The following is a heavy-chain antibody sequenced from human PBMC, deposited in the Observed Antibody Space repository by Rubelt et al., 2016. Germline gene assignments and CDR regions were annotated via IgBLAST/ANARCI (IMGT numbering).Heavy chain of an antibody. Sequence: EGQLVESGGGLVQPGGSLRLSCAASRFIYWMTWGRQAPEKGLEWVANIKADGSAKYYVDSVTGRFTISRDNAKNALLLHMNSLRADETAVYYCAIGGNSIFWGQGTVGTVSS. D-gene: IGHD4-23*01. CDR1: RFIYW. V-gene: IGHV3-7*02. CDR2: IKADGSAK. J-gene: IGHJ4*02. CDR3: AIGGNSIF.